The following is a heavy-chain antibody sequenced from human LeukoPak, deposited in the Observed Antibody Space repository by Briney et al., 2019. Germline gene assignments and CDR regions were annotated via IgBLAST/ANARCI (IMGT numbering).Heavy chain of an antibody. D-gene: IGHD3-3*01. CDR2: IRYDRSNK. Sequence: GGSLRLSCAASGFTFSSYGMHWVRQAPGKGLEWVAFIRYDRSNKYYADSVKGRFTISRDNSKNTLYLQMNSLRAEDTAVYYCAKVEYYDFWSGYEDAFDIWGQGTMVTVSS. CDR3: AKVEYYDFWSGYEDAFDI. V-gene: IGHV3-30*02. CDR1: GFTFSSYG. J-gene: IGHJ3*02.